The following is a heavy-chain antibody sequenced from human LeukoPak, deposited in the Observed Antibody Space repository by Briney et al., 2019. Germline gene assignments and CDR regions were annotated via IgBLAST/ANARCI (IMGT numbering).Heavy chain of an antibody. CDR1: GFTFSSYA. J-gene: IGHJ4*02. CDR2: ISGSGGST. Sequence: GGSLRLSCAASGFTFSSYAMSWVRHAPGKGLEWVSAISGSGGSTYYADSVKGRFTISRDNSKNTLYLQMNSLRAEDTAVYYCAKDLYYSNYVLCSDYWGQGTLVTVSS. V-gene: IGHV3-23*01. CDR3: AKDLYYSNYVLCSDY. D-gene: IGHD4-11*01.